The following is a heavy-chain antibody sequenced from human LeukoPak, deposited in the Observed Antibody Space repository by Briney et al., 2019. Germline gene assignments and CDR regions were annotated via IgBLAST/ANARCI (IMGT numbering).Heavy chain of an antibody. CDR1: GGSFSGYY. Sequence: SETLSLTCAVYGGSFSGYYWSWIRQPPGKGLEWIGEINHSGSTNYNPSLKSRVTISVDTSKNQFSLKLSSVTAADTAVYYCARDYGDYVGAFDIWGQGTMVTVSS. CDR3: ARDYGDYVGAFDI. D-gene: IGHD4-17*01. CDR2: INHSGST. J-gene: IGHJ3*02. V-gene: IGHV4-34*01.